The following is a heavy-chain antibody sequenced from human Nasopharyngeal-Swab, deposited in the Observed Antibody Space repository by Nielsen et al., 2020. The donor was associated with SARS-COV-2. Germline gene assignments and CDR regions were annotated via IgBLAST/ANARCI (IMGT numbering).Heavy chain of an antibody. Sequence: ESLKISCTVSGGSISSSSYYWGWIRQPPGKGLEWIGSIYYSGSTYYNPSLKSRVTISVDTSKDQFSLKLSSVTAADTAVYYCARWPRGPRAFDIWGQGTMVTVSS. V-gene: IGHV4-39*01. CDR3: ARWPRGPRAFDI. CDR1: GGSISSSSYY. CDR2: IYYSGST. J-gene: IGHJ3*02.